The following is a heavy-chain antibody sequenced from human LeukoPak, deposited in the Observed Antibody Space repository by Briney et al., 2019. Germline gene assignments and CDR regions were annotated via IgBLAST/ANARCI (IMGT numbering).Heavy chain of an antibody. CDR3: ARGPGPLQLERLEAFDI. J-gene: IGHJ3*02. CDR1: GGSTNTDY. D-gene: IGHD1-1*01. V-gene: IGHV4-4*07. Sequence: SETLSLTCTVSGGSTNTDYWSWIRQPAGKGLERLGRIYSSESTDYNPSLISRITMSLDTSQNQLSLRLRSVTAADTAVYYCARGPGPLQLERLEAFDIWGQGTVVTVSS. CDR2: IYSSEST.